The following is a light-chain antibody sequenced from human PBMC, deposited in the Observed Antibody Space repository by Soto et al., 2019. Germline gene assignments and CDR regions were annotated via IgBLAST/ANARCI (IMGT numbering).Light chain of an antibody. CDR3: QSYDSSLSGFYV. Sequence: QSVLTQPPSVSGAPGQRVTISCTGSSSNIGAGYDVHWYQQLPGTAPKLLIYGNSNRPSGVPDRFSGSKSGTSASLAITGLQDEDEADYYCQSYDSSLSGFYVFGPGTKLTVL. J-gene: IGLJ1*01. CDR1: SSNIGAGYD. CDR2: GNS. V-gene: IGLV1-40*01.